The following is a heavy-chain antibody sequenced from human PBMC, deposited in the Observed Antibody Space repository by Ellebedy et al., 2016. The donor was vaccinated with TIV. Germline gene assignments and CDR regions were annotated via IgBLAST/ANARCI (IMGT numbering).Heavy chain of an antibody. Sequence: SETLSLTCTVSGGSISGHGYYWGWIRQPPGKGLEWIGNIYYSGTTYYNPSLESRVTISVDTSKNQFSLRLSSVTAADTAVYYCAKEQLVLFERSYDYWGQGTLVTVSS. CDR1: GGSISGHGYY. V-gene: IGHV4-39*07. J-gene: IGHJ4*02. D-gene: IGHD6-13*01. CDR2: IYYSGTT. CDR3: AKEQLVLFERSYDY.